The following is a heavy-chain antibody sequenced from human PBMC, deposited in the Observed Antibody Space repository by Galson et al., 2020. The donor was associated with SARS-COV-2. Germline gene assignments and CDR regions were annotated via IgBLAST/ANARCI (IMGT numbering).Heavy chain of an antibody. CDR1: GDSMSSDY. Sequence: ASETLSLTCTVSGDSMSSDYWGWVRQPPGTGLEFIGYIHFGGTTIYNPSLKSLITLSVDTSSNHYSLKLTSMTAADTAVYYCARIRATVISHWYFDLWGRGTLVTVSS. J-gene: IGHJ2*01. CDR3: ARIRATVISHWYFDL. V-gene: IGHV4-59*01. D-gene: IGHD4-17*01. CDR2: IHFGGTT.